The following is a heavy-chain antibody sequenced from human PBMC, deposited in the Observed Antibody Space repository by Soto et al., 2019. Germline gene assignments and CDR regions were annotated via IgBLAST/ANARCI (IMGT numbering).Heavy chain of an antibody. CDR3: ARGSYSNYNYYYYYMDV. J-gene: IGHJ6*03. V-gene: IGHV1-8*01. Sequence: ASVKVSCKASGYTFTSYDINWVRQATGQGLEWMGWMNPNSGNTGYAQKFQGRVTMTRNTSISTAYMELSSLRSEDTAVYYCARGSYSNYNYYYYYMDVWGKGTTVTVSS. D-gene: IGHD4-4*01. CDR2: MNPNSGNT. CDR1: GYTFTSYD.